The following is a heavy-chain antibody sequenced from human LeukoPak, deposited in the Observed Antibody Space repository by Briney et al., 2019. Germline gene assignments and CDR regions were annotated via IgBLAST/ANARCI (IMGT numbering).Heavy chain of an antibody. V-gene: IGHV3-15*01. J-gene: IGHJ4*02. CDR2: IKSKTDGGTT. CDR1: GFTFSNVW. Sequence: GGSLRLSCAASGFTFSNVWMSWVRQAPGKGLEWVGRIKSKTDGGTTDYAAPVKGRFTISRDDSKNTLYLQMNSLKTEDTAVYYCTSEHTSYYDFWSGYYDYWGQGTLVTVSS. CDR3: TSEHTSYYDFWSGYYDY. D-gene: IGHD3-3*01.